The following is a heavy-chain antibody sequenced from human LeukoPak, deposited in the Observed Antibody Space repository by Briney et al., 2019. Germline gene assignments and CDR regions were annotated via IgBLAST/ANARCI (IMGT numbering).Heavy chain of an antibody. V-gene: IGHV3-23*01. CDR2: ISGSGGST. CDR1: GFTFSSYA. Sequence: PGGSLRLSCAASGFTFSSYAMSWVRQAPGKGLEWVSAISGSGGSTYYADSVKGRFTISRDNSKNTLYLQMNGLRAEDTAVYYCAKDIAAAGLFDYWGQGTLVTVSS. D-gene: IGHD6-13*01. J-gene: IGHJ4*02. CDR3: AKDIAAAGLFDY.